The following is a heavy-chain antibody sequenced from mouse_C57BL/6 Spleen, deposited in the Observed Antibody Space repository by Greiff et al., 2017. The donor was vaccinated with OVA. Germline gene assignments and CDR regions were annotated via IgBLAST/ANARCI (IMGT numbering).Heavy chain of an antibody. CDR2: INPSSGYT. Sequence: QVQLQQSGAELARPGASVKMSCKASGYTFTSYTMHWVKQRPGQGLEWIGYINPSSGYTKYNQKFKDKATLTADKSTSTAYMQLRSLTSEDSAVYYCARHGSSGYWYFDVWGTGTTVTVSS. D-gene: IGHD1-1*01. CDR3: ARHGSSGYWYFDV. V-gene: IGHV1-4*01. CDR1: GYTFTSYT. J-gene: IGHJ1*03.